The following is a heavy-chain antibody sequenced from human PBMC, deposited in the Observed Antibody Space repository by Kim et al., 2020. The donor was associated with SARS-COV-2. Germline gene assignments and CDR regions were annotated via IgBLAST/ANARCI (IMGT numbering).Heavy chain of an antibody. V-gene: IGHV3-48*03. CDR2: I. CDR3: ARGPNYSPFDY. Sequence: ISYATCGRDRFTIPRNNVKNSLYLQMNSLGAEDTAVYYCARGPNYSPFDYWGQGTLVTVSS. D-gene: IGHD4-4*01. J-gene: IGHJ4*02.